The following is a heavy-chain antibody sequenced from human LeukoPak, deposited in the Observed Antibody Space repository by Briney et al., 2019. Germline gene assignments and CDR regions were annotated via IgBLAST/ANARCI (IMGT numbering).Heavy chain of an antibody. CDR1: GGSISSSSYY. Sequence: SETLSLTCTVSGGSISSSSYYWGWIRQPPGKGLEWIGSIYYSGSTYYNPSLKSRVTISVDTSKNQFSLKLSSVTAADTAVYYCASGLVGATSLGAFDIWGQGTMVTVSS. CDR2: IYYSGST. D-gene: IGHD1-26*01. CDR3: ASGLVGATSLGAFDI. V-gene: IGHV4-39*07. J-gene: IGHJ3*02.